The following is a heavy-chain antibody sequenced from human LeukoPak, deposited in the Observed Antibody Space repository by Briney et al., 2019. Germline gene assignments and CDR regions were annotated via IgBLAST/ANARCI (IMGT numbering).Heavy chain of an antibody. D-gene: IGHD6-13*01. Sequence: SETLSLTCTVSGGSISSSSYYWGWIRQPPGKGLEWIGSIYHSGNTYYNPSLKSRVTISVDTSKNQFSLKLSSVTAADTAVYYCAGHSPADSSSWYSRGDSDYWGQGTLVTVSS. J-gene: IGHJ4*02. CDR2: IYHSGNT. CDR3: AGHSPADSSSWYSRGDSDY. V-gene: IGHV4-39*01. CDR1: GGSISSSSYY.